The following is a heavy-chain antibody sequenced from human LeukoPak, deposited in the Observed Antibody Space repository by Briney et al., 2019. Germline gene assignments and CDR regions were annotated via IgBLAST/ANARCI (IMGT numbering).Heavy chain of an antibody. D-gene: IGHD3-10*01. CDR2: LTGGGTTT. Sequence: GGSLRLSCAASGFTFSNYAMHWVRQAPGKGLEWDSALTGGGTTTYYADSVRGRFTISRDNSKSTLYLQMSSLRAEDTAVYYCAKVAYYSGSGSLYYYSGLDAWGQGTTVTVS. V-gene: IGHV3-23*01. CDR3: AKVAYYSGSGSLYYYSGLDA. CDR1: GFTFSNYA. J-gene: IGHJ6*02.